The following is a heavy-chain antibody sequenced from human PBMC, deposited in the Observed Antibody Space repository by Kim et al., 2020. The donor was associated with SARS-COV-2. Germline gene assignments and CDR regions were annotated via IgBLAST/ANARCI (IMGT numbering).Heavy chain of an antibody. CDR3: ARSLGASMPTEHALDI. Sequence: SETLSLTCTVSGVSLRSGGYYWIWMRQHPGKGPEYIGYIYYSGTTYYNPSLKSRLTILQDMSKNYFSLKLTSVTAAATAVYYCARSLGASMPTEHALDIWGQGTMVIVSS. J-gene: IGHJ3*02. V-gene: IGHV4-31*03. CDR1: GVSLRSGGYY. CDR2: IYYSGTT. D-gene: IGHD3-16*01.